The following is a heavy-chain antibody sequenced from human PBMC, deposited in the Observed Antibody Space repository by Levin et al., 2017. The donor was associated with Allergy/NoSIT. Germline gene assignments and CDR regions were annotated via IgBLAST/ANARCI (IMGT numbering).Heavy chain of an antibody. V-gene: IGHV3-21*01. CDR1: GFTFRTYS. Sequence: GESLKISCVASGFTFRTYSMDWFRQAPGKGLEWVSSISETGSYIYYADSVKGRFTISRDNAKNSLSLQMNSLRAEDTASYYCARHIPCIGPCYPPAHWGQGTLVTVSS. CDR2: ISETGSYI. CDR3: ARHIPCIGPCYPPAH. D-gene: IGHD2-15*01. J-gene: IGHJ4*02.